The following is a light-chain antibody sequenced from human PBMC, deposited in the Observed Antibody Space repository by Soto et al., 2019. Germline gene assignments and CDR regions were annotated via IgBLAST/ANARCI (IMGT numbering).Light chain of an antibody. J-gene: IGKJ3*01. V-gene: IGKV3-11*01. CDR2: GAS. CDR3: QQRSNWPA. Sequence: EIVLTQSPATLSLSPGERATLFCRASQRVSVYLAWFQQKPGQAPRLLIYGASNRATGIPDRFSGSGSGTDFTLTISSLQPEDFAVYYCQQRSNWPAFGPGTKVDIK. CDR1: QRVSVY.